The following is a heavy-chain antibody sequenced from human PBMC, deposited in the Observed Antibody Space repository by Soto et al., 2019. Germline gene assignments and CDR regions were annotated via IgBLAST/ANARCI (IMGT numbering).Heavy chain of an antibody. J-gene: IGHJ3*02. CDR1: GFPFSSYG. D-gene: IGHD3-16*01. V-gene: IGHV3-21*01. CDR2: ISSSSSYI. Sequence: PGGSLRLSCAASGFPFSSYGMNWVRQPPGQGLEWVSSISSSSSYIYYADSVKGRFTISRDNAKNSLYLQMKSLRAEETAVYYCAREGGTQVPMYAFDIWGQGTMVTVSS. CDR3: AREGGTQVPMYAFDI.